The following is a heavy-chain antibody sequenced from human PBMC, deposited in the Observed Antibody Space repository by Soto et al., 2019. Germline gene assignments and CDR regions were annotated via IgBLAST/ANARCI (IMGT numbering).Heavy chain of an antibody. Sequence: QVQVVESGGGVVQPGRSLRLSCAASGFTFSRYAIHWVRQAPGKGLEWVAVISRDGSNKYYVDSVKCRFTISRDNSKNTLYLQMNSLRDEDTAVYYCARSRNSAVADSFDFWGQGTLVTVSS. CDR3: ARSRNSAVADSFDF. V-gene: IGHV3-30*04. CDR2: ISRDGSNK. J-gene: IGHJ4*02. D-gene: IGHD3-10*01. CDR1: GFTFSRYA.